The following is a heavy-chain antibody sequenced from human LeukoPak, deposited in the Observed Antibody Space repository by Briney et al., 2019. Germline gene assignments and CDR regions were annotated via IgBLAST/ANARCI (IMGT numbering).Heavy chain of an antibody. CDR2: IYSGGST. CDR1: GFTFSSYN. D-gene: IGHD5-18*01. CDR3: ARVRGYSYGYPDY. Sequence: PGGSLRLSCAASGFTFSSYNMNWDRQAPGKGLEWVSVIYSGGSTYYADSVKGRFTISRDNSKNTLYLQMNSLRAEDTAVYYCARVRGYSYGYPDYWGQGTLVTVSS. J-gene: IGHJ4*02. V-gene: IGHV3-66*01.